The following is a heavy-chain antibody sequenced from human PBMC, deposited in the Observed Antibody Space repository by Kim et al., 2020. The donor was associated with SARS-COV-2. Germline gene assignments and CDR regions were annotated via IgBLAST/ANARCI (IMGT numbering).Heavy chain of an antibody. D-gene: IGHD1-7*01. CDR3: ATEECFAWNYDCAGTYY. CDR1: GLTFSTYT. CDR2: ISGGGTYI. J-gene: IGHJ6*01. V-gene: IGHV3-21*01. Sequence: GWSLRLSCAASGLTFSTYTVTWVRQAPGQGLEWVSSISGGGTYISYADSVRGRFIISRDNATKSMFLDMHSLRVEDTAVYFCATEECFAWNYDCAGTYY.